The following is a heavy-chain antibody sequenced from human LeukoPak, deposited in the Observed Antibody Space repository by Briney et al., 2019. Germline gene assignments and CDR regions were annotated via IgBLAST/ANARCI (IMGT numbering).Heavy chain of an antibody. CDR3: ARLHYDVLTGPFDY. V-gene: IGHV3-66*04. D-gene: IGHD3-9*01. CDR1: GITVNTNY. Sequence: QTGGSLRLSCAASGITVNTNYMSWVRQAPGKGLEWVSIIYSGSATFYADSVKGRFTISRESSKNTLWLQMNSLRVEDTAVYYCARLHYDVLTGPFDYWGQGTLVTVSS. CDR2: IYSGSAT. J-gene: IGHJ4*02.